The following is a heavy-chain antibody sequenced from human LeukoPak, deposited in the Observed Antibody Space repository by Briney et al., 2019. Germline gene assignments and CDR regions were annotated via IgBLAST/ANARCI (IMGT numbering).Heavy chain of an antibody. D-gene: IGHD4-17*01. CDR1: GGSISSGSYY. CDR3: ARGLWDGDYYGGFDY. V-gene: IGHV4-30-2*01. CDR2: IYHSGST. J-gene: IGHJ4*02. Sequence: SETLSLTCTVSGGSISSGSYYWRWIRQPPGKGLEWIGYIYHSGSTYYNPSLKSRVTISVDRSKNQFSLKLSSVTAADTAVYYCARGLWDGDYYGGFDYWGQGTLVTVSS.